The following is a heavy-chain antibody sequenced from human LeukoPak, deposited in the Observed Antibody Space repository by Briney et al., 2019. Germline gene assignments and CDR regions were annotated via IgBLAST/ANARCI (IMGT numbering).Heavy chain of an antibody. CDR2: IYYSGST. Sequence: SETLSLTCTVSGGSISSGDYYWSWIRQPPGKGLEWIGYIYYSGSTYYNPSLKSRVTISVDTSKNQFSLKLSSVTAADTAVYYCARAHSSSWFHPPFDYWGQGTLVTVSS. V-gene: IGHV4-30-4*01. CDR3: ARAHSSSWFHPPFDY. J-gene: IGHJ4*02. CDR1: GGSISSGDYY. D-gene: IGHD6-13*01.